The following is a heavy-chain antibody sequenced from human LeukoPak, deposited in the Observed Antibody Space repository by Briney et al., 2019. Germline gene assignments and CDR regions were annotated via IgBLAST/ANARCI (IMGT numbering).Heavy chain of an antibody. Sequence: PSETLSLTCSVSGGSINKYYWSWIRQPPGKGLEWIGYIHYSGTTNYNPSLKSRVPISVDTSKSPLSLNLISVTAADAAVYYCAGGGQWLSFDQWGQGTLVTVSS. J-gene: IGHJ4*02. CDR3: AGGGQWLSFDQ. D-gene: IGHD6-19*01. CDR1: GGSINKYY. CDR2: IHYSGTT. V-gene: IGHV4-59*01.